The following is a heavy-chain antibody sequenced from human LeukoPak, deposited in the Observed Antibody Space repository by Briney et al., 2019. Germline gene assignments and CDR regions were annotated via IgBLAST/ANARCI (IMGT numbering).Heavy chain of an antibody. CDR1: GGSFSGYY. J-gene: IGHJ4*02. CDR2: IYYSGST. CDR3: AREGYSYGPDY. D-gene: IGHD5-18*01. Sequence: SETLSLTCAVYGGSFSGYYWSWIRQPPGKGLEWIGSIYYSGSTYYNPSLKSRVTISVDTSKNQFSLKLSSVTAADTAVYYCAREGYSYGPDYWGQGTLVTVSS. V-gene: IGHV4-34*01.